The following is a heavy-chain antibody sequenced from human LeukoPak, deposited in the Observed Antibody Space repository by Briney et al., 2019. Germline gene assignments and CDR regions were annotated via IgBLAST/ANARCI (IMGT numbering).Heavy chain of an antibody. Sequence: GGSLRLSCAASGFTFSSYEMNWVCQGPGKGLERVSFISSSGSTIYYADSVKGQFTIARDNAKKSLYLQRNGLRAEEAAVYYCARDGDYAYGMDVWGQGTTVTVSS. J-gene: IGHJ6*02. CDR3: ARDGDYAYGMDV. V-gene: IGHV3-48*03. D-gene: IGHD3-16*01. CDR2: ISSSGSTI. CDR1: GFTFSSYE.